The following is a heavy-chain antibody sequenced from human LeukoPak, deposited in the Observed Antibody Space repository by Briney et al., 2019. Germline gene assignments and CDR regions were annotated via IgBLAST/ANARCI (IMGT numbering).Heavy chain of an antibody. CDR3: ARGEDSPFDY. V-gene: IGHV3-20*04. D-gene: IGHD3-22*01. CDR2: INWNGGST. Sequence: GGSLRLSCAASGFTFSTYATSWVRQAPGKGLEWVSGINWNGGSTGYADSVKGRFTISRDNAKNSLYLQMNSLRAEDTALYYCARGEDSPFDYWGQGTLVTVSS. CDR1: GFTFSTYA. J-gene: IGHJ4*02.